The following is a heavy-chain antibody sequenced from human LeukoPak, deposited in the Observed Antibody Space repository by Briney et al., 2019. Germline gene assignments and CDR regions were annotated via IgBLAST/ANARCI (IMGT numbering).Heavy chain of an antibody. J-gene: IGHJ4*02. V-gene: IGHV3-33*06. CDR2: IWSDATEK. CDR1: GFTYSHYA. Sequence: PGRSLSLSCAASGFTYSHYAMHWVRQAPGKGLEWVAVIWSDATEKYYGDAVKGRFTSSRDNSRNTLYLQMNSLRVEDTAVYYCAKDAQRGFDYSNALEFWGQGTLVTVSS. D-gene: IGHD4-11*01. CDR3: AKDAQRGFDYSNALEF.